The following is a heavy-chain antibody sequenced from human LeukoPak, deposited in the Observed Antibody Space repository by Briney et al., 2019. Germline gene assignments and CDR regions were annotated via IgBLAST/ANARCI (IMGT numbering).Heavy chain of an antibody. Sequence: PGGSLRLSCTVSGYTFGDYALTWFRQAPGKGLEWVSYISGSGGRIHYADSVKGRFTISRDNAKNSLYLQMNSLRAEDTAVYYCASSFAAAIDHWGQGTLVTVSS. D-gene: IGHD6-13*01. J-gene: IGHJ4*02. CDR3: ASSFAAAIDH. V-gene: IGHV3-11*01. CDR1: GYTFGDYA. CDR2: ISGSGGRI.